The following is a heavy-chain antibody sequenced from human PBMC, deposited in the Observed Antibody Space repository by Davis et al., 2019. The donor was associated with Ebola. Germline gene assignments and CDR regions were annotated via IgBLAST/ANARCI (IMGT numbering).Heavy chain of an antibody. J-gene: IGHJ6*04. CDR2: ISYDGSNK. CDR1: GFTFSSYG. D-gene: IGHD3-3*01. Sequence: GESLKISCAASGFTFSSYGMHWVRQAPGKGLEWVAVISYDGSNKYYADSVKGRFTISRDNSKNTLYLQMNSLRAEDTAVYYCAKEGGIGEWLLYYGMDVWGKGTTVTVSS. V-gene: IGHV3-30*18. CDR3: AKEGGIGEWLLYYGMDV.